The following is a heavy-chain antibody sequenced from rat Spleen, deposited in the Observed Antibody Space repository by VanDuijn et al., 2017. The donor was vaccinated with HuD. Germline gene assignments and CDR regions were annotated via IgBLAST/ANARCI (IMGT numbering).Heavy chain of an antibody. CDR2: ISYEGSST. CDR3: TTDLAGQPDY. J-gene: IGHJ2*01. Sequence: EVQLVESGGGLVQPGRSLKLSCAASGFTFSSFPMAWVRQAPKKGLEWVASISYEGSSTYYGDSVKGRFTISRNNAKNTLYLQMNSLRSEDTATYYCTTDLAGQPDYWGQGVMVTVSS. V-gene: IGHV5-22*01. CDR1: GFTFSSFP. D-gene: IGHD5-1*01.